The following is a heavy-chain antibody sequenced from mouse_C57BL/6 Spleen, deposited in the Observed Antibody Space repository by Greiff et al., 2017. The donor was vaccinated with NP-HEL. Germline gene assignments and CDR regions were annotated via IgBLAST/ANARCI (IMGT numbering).Heavy chain of an antibody. CDR1: GFTFSDYY. CDR3: AREKGYDYDVYFDV. CDR2: INYDGSST. J-gene: IGHJ1*03. Sequence: EVKLVESEGGLVQPGSSMKLSCTASGFTFSDYYMAWVRQVPEKGLEWVANINYDGSSTYYLDSLKSRFIISRDNAKNILYLQMSSLKSEDTATYYCAREKGYDYDVYFDVWGTGTTVTVSS. V-gene: IGHV5-16*01. D-gene: IGHD2-4*01.